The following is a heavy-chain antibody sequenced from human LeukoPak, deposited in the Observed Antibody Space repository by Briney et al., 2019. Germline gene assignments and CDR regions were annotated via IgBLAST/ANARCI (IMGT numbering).Heavy chain of an antibody. J-gene: IGHJ4*02. CDR1: GGSISSGSYY. V-gene: IGHV4-61*02. CDR2: TYTSGST. CDR3: ARLIRKGALIDY. Sequence: SETLSLTCTVSGGSISSGSYYWSWIRQPAGRGQEWIGRTYTSGSTNYKPSLKSRVTISVDTSKTQFSLKLSSVTAADTAVYYCARLIRKGALIDYWGQGTLVTVSS. D-gene: IGHD3-16*01.